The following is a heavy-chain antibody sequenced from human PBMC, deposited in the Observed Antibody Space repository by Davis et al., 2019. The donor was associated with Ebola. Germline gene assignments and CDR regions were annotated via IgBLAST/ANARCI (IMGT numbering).Heavy chain of an antibody. D-gene: IGHD3-10*01. CDR2: ISSSSSYI. Sequence: GESLKISCAASGFTFSSYSMNWVRQAPGKGLEWVSYISSSSSYIYYADSVKGRFTISRDNSKNTLYLQMNSLRAEDTAVYYCARGPLGYYGSGSHTAAYYYYYYGMDVWGQGTTVTVSS. CDR3: ARGPLGYYGSGSHTAAYYYYYYGMDV. J-gene: IGHJ6*02. V-gene: IGHV3-21*05. CDR1: GFTFSSYS.